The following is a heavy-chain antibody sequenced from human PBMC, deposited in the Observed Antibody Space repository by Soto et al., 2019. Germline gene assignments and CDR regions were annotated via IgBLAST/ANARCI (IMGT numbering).Heavy chain of an antibody. CDR3: ARGPYSGGGYNWFDP. V-gene: IGHV3-74*01. Sequence: EVQLVESGGGLVQPGGSLRLSCAASGFTLSSYWMHWVRQAPGKGLVWVSRINSDGSSTSYADSVKGRFTISRDNAKNTLYLQMNSLRAEDTAVYYCARGPYSGGGYNWFDPWGQGTLVTVSS. CDR2: INSDGSST. D-gene: IGHD2-15*01. J-gene: IGHJ5*02. CDR1: GFTLSSYW.